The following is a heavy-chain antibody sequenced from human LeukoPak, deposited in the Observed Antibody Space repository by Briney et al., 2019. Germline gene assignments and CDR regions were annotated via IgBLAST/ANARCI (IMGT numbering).Heavy chain of an antibody. V-gene: IGHV3-15*01. CDR3: TGQQWLVGQMRDY. D-gene: IGHD6-19*01. J-gene: IGHJ4*02. Sequence: GGSLRLSCAASGFTFSNAWMSWVRQAPGKGLEWVGRIKSKTDGGTTDYAAPVKGRFTISRDDSKNTLYLQMNSLKTEDTAVYYCTGQQWLVGQMRDYWGQGTLVTVSS. CDR2: IKSKTDGGTT. CDR1: GFTFSNAW.